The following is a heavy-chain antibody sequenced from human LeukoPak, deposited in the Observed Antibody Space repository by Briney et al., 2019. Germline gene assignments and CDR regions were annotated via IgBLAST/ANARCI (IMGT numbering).Heavy chain of an antibody. CDR2: IRGNAGTT. D-gene: IGHD3-22*01. J-gene: IGHJ4*02. CDR3: AKGHGDASGYYYFDS. V-gene: IGHV3-23*01. Sequence: GRSLRLSCAASGFTFSSYAMSWVRQAPGKGLEWVSAIRGNAGTTYYADSVKGRFTIFRDNYKNMLYLQMNSLRVEDTAVYYCAKGHGDASGYYYFDSWGQGTLVTVSS. CDR1: GFTFSSYA.